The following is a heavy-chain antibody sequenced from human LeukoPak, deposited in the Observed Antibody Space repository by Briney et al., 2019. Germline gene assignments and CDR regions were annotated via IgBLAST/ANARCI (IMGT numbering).Heavy chain of an antibody. V-gene: IGHV4-59*11. CDR3: ARGGQLTQHNWFDP. CDR1: GDSISSRF. D-gene: IGHD6-13*01. J-gene: IGHJ5*02. Sequence: SETLSLTCTVSGDSISSRFWTWLRQPPGKGLEWLGYIYYSGSTNYNPALKSRVTISVDTSNNQLSLKLTSVTAADTAVYYCARGGQLTQHNWFDPWGQGTLVTVSS. CDR2: IYYSGST.